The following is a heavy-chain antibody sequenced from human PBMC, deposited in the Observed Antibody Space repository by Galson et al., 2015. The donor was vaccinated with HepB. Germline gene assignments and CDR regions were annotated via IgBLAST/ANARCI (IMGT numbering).Heavy chain of an antibody. J-gene: IGHJ6*02. Sequence: SLRLSCAASGFTFSSYTMSWVRQAPGKGLEWVSAISGSGGSTYYADSVKGRFTISRDNSKNTLYLQMNSLRAEDTAVYYCAKGGRLRFLEWLPFEYGMDVWGQGTTVTVSS. V-gene: IGHV3-23*01. CDR2: ISGSGGST. CDR1: GFTFSSYT. CDR3: AKGGRLRFLEWLPFEYGMDV. D-gene: IGHD3-3*01.